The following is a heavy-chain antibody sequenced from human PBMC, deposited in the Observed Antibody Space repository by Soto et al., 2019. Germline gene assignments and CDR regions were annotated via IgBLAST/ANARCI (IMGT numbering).Heavy chain of an antibody. CDR1: VFTFSSYW. Sequence: RGALLLSCAASVFTFSSYWMHWVGQAPGKGLVWVSRINSDGSSTSYADSVKGRFTISRANAKNTLYLQMNSLRAEDTAVYYCARGNFGEFHYYYGMDVRGQGTTVTVSS. V-gene: IGHV3-74*01. J-gene: IGHJ6*01. D-gene: IGHD3-10*01. CDR3: ARGNFGEFHYYYGMDV. CDR2: INSDGSST.